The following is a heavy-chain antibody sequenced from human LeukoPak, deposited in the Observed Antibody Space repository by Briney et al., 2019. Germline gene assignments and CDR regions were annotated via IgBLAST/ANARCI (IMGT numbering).Heavy chain of an antibody. Sequence: ASVKVSCKASGYTFTSYDINWVRQATGQGLEWMGWMNPNSGNTGYAQKFQGRVTITRNTSISTAYMELSSLRSEDTAVYYCARAPRLYYYDSSGYYFRYYFDYWGQGTLVTVSS. CDR2: MNPNSGNT. J-gene: IGHJ4*02. V-gene: IGHV1-8*03. CDR1: GYTFTSYD. CDR3: ARAPRLYYYDSSGYYFRYYFDY. D-gene: IGHD3-22*01.